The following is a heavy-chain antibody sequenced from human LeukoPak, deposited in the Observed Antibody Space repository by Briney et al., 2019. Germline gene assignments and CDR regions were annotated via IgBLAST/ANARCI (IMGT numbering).Heavy chain of an antibody. J-gene: IGHJ4*02. V-gene: IGHV4-59*11. CDR3: VRLLYGHCFDS. CDR2: IDSSGST. Sequence: SETLSLTCTVSGASINGHYWSWIRQPPGKGLEWIGEIDSSGSTKYNPSLESRVTISVDTSKNQFSLKVTSVTAADTAVYYCVRLLYGHCFDSWGQGTLVTVSS. D-gene: IGHD3-10*01. CDR1: GASINGHY.